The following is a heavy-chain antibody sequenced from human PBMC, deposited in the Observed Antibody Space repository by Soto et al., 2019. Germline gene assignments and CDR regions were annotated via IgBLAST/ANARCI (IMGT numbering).Heavy chain of an antibody. CDR2: ISGSGGST. CDR3: AKSNGWYAELDY. CDR1: GFTFSSYA. Sequence: EVQLLESGGGLVQPGGSLRLSCAASGFTFSSYAMSWVRQAPGKGLEWVSAISGSGGSTYYADSVKGRFTFSRDNSKNTLYLQMNSLRAEETAVYYCAKSNGWYAELDYWGQGTLVTVSS. J-gene: IGHJ4*02. V-gene: IGHV3-23*01. D-gene: IGHD6-19*01.